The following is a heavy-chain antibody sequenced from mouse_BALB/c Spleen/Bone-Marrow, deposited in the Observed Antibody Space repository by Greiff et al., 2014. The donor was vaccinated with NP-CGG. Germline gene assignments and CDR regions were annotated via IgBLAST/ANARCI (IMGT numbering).Heavy chain of an antibody. J-gene: IGHJ2*01. D-gene: IGHD1-1*01. CDR1: GFVFSSYD. CDR3: AREVLRDYFDY. CDR2: ISSGGGST. Sequence: VQLKESGGGLVKPGGSLKLSCAASGFVFSSYDMSWVRQTPEKRLAWVAYISSGGGSTDYPDTVKGRFTISRDNAKNTLYLQMSSLKSEDTAMYYCAREVLRDYFDYWGQGTTLTVSS. V-gene: IGHV5-12-1*01.